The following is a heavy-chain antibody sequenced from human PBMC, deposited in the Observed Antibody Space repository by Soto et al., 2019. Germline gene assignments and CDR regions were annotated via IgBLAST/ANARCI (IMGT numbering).Heavy chain of an antibody. Sequence: GASVKVSCKASGYTFTRYGISWVRQAPGQGLEWMGWISGYNGDTKYAQKFQGRVTMTIDTSTTTTYMELRSLTSDDTAVYYCAKNGQPPYYYYGMDVWGQGTTVPSP. CDR2: ISGYNGDT. CDR3: AKNGQPPYYYYGMDV. V-gene: IGHV1-18*01. J-gene: IGHJ6*02. D-gene: IGHD2-8*01. CDR1: GYTFTRYG.